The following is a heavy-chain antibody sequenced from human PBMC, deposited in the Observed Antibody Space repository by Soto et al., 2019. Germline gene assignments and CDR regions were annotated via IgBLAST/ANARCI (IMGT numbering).Heavy chain of an antibody. D-gene: IGHD3-16*01. CDR2: IIPIFGTA. J-gene: IGHJ4*02. Sequence: QVQLVQSGAEVKKPGSSVKVSCKASGGTFSSYAISWVRQAPGQGLEWMGGIIPIFGTANYAQKFQGRVTITADESQSPAQVELSRLRSEDTAVYYCGRGGGGRWLQSTYYFDYWGQGTLVTVSS. CDR1: GGTFSSYA. CDR3: GRGGGGRWLQSTYYFDY. V-gene: IGHV1-69*01.